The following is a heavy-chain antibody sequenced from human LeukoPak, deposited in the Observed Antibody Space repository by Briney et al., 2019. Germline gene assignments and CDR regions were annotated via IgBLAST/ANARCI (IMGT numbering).Heavy chain of an antibody. CDR2: IYTSGST. V-gene: IGHV4-61*02. CDR3: ASGLVGDAFDI. D-gene: IGHD1-26*01. CDR1: GYSISSGSYY. Sequence: SETLSLTCTVSGYSISSGSYYWSWIRQPAGKGLEWIGRIYTSGSTNYNPSLKSRVTISVDTSKNQFSLKLSSVTAADTAVYYCASGLVGDAFDIWGQGTMVTVSS. J-gene: IGHJ3*02.